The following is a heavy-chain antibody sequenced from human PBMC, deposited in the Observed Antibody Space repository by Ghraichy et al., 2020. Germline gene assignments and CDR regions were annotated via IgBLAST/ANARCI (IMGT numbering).Heavy chain of an antibody. CDR1: GYSFTRHW. CDR2: IYPGDSGT. CDR3: ARQGSRLTGSTPLGFDY. D-gene: IGHD1-7*01. J-gene: IGHJ4*02. Sequence: GESLNISCKGSGYSFTRHWIGWVRQMPGKGLEWMGFIYPGDSGTRYSPSFQGQVTISADKSISTGYLQWNNLKASDTAMYYCARQGSRLTGSTPLGFDYWGQGTPVTVSA. V-gene: IGHV5-51*01.